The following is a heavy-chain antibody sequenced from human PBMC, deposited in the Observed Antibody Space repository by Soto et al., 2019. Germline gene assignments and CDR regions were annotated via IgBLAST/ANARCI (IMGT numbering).Heavy chain of an antibody. D-gene: IGHD3-16*01. CDR3: AMYQSSSPDYEWGTEPGSVFYI. CDR1: GFVFGRYI. CDR2: MSYDGDSE. V-gene: IGHV3-30-3*01. J-gene: IGHJ3*02. Sequence: QVQLVESGGGVVQPGGSLRLSCEASGFVFGRYILHWCRQAPGTGLAWVAVMSYDGDSEFYEDSVRGRFTISRDNSESTLYLQMNSLRLEDTAIYYCAMYQSSSPDYEWGTEPGSVFYICDRGTMVTVPS.